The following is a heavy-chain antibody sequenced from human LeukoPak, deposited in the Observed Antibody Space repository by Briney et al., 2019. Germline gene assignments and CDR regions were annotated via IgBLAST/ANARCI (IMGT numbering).Heavy chain of an antibody. D-gene: IGHD3-10*01. J-gene: IGHJ4*02. CDR2: MNPNSGKT. Sequence: ASVKVSCKASGYTFTSYDINWVRQATGQGLEWMGWMNPNSGKTAYAQKFQGRVTITRNTSISTAYMELSRLRSDDTAVYYCAREESVRGVGDYWGQGTLVTVPS. CDR1: GYTFTSYD. V-gene: IGHV1-8*03. CDR3: AREESVRGVGDY.